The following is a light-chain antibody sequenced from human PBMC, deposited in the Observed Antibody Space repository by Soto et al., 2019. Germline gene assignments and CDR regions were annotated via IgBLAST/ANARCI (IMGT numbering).Light chain of an antibody. Sequence: DIQMTQSPSTLSGSVGDRVTITCRASQTISSWLAWYHQKPGKAPKLLIYKASTLKSGIPSRFSGSGSGTEYSLTSSSLQPDDFATYDCQHYNSYSEAFGQGTKVERK. CDR1: QTISSW. CDR2: KAS. J-gene: IGKJ1*01. V-gene: IGKV1-5*03. CDR3: QHYNSYSEA.